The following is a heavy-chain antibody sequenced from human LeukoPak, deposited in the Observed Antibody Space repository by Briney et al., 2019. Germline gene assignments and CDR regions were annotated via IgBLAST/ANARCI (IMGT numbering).Heavy chain of an antibody. V-gene: IGHV3-73*01. CDR1: GFTFSGSA. CDR3: IRAPKDYGDYASVLDY. J-gene: IGHJ4*02. Sequence: GGSLRLSCAASGFTFSGSAMHWVRQASGKGLEWGGRIRSKANSYATAYAASVKGRFTISRDDSKNTAYLQMNSLKTEDTAVYYCIRAPKDYGDYASVLDYWGQGTLVTVSS. CDR2: IRSKANSYAT. D-gene: IGHD4-17*01.